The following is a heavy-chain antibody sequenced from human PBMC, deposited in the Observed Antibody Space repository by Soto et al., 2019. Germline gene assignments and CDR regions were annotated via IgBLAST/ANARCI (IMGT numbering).Heavy chain of an antibody. CDR1: GFTFTRYS. CDR3: ARESEDLTSNFDY. CDR2: ISSTTNYI. V-gene: IGHV3-21*06. J-gene: IGHJ4*02. Sequence: TGGSLRLSCAASGFTFTRYSMNWVRQAPGKGLEWVSSISSTTNYIYYGDSMKGRFTISRDNAKNSLYPEMNSLRAEDTAVYYCARESEDLTSNFDYWGQGTLVTVSS.